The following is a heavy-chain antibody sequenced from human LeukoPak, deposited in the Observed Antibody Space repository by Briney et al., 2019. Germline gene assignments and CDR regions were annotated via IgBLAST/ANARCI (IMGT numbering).Heavy chain of an antibody. CDR1: GFTFDDYG. Sequence: GGSLRLSCAASGFTFDDYGMSWVRQAPGKGLEWVSCISSSGSTIYYADSVKGRFTISRDNAKNSLYLQMNSLRAEDTADYYCAELGITMIGGVWGKGTTVTISS. V-gene: IGHV3-48*03. CDR3: AELGITMIGGV. CDR2: ISSSGSTI. J-gene: IGHJ6*04. D-gene: IGHD3-10*02.